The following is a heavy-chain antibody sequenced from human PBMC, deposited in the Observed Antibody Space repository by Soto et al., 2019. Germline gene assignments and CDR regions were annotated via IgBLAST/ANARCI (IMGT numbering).Heavy chain of an antibody. CDR1: GFSFSSYG. J-gene: IGHJ6*02. CDR3: AKARSSSWSYYYYGMDV. Sequence: PGGSLRRSWAASGFSFSSYGMHWVRQAPGKGLEWVAVISYDGSNKYYADSVKGRFTISRDNSKNTLYLQMNSLRAEDTAVYYCAKARSSSWSYYYYGMDVWGPGTTVTVSS. V-gene: IGHV3-30*18. D-gene: IGHD6-13*01. CDR2: ISYDGSNK.